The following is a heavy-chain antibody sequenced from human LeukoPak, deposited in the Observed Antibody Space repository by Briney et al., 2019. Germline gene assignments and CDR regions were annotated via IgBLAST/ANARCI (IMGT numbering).Heavy chain of an antibody. J-gene: IGHJ6*02. D-gene: IGHD3-22*01. CDR1: GFTFDDYA. CDR2: IVGSGDST. V-gene: IGHV3-23*01. Sequence: GGSLRLSCAASGFTFDDYAMHWVRQAPGKGLEWVSAIVGSGDSTYYADSVKGRFTISRDNSKNTLYLQMNSLTAEDTALYYCAKYYYDSSRQGMDVWGQGTTVTVSS. CDR3: AKYYYDSSRQGMDV.